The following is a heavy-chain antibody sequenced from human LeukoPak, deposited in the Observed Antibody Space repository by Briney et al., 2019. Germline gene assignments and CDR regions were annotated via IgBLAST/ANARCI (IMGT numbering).Heavy chain of an antibody. V-gene: IGHV1-2*02. CDR1: GFTFTGYY. CDR2: INPNSGGT. D-gene: IGHD2-8*01. J-gene: IGHJ5*02. Sequence: GASVKVSRKASGFTFTGYYMHWVRQAPGQGLEWMGWINPNSGGTNYAQKFQGRVTMTRDTSVSTAYMELRRLRSDDTAVYYCATEAPNSPAFDPWGQGTLVTVSS. CDR3: ATEAPNSPAFDP.